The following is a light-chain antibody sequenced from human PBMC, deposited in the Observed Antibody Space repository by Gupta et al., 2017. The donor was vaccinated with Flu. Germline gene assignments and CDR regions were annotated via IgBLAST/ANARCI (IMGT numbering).Light chain of an antibody. Sequence: PSARVASVCDRVTITCRASKSIGTYLQWYQQKPGAAPKVVIYAASNLQSGVPSRFSGSGSETDFSLTISSLQPEDMATYSCHQTYSFPQTFGQGTKVEIK. V-gene: IGKV1-39*01. J-gene: IGKJ1*01. CDR3: HQTYSFPQT. CDR1: KSIGTY. CDR2: AAS.